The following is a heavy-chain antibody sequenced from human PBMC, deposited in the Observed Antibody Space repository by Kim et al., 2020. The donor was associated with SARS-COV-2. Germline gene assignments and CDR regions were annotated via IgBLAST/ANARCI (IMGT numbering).Heavy chain of an antibody. J-gene: IGHJ5*02. CDR2: MNPNSGNT. Sequence: ASVKVSCKASGYTFTSYDINWVRQATGQGLEWMGWMNPNSGNTGYAQKFQGRVTMTRNTSISTAYMELSSLRSEDTAVYYCARGLTSSGYYYRGWFDPWGQGTLVTVSS. CDR3: ARGLTSSGYYYRGWFDP. CDR1: GYTFTSYD. V-gene: IGHV1-8*01. D-gene: IGHD3-22*01.